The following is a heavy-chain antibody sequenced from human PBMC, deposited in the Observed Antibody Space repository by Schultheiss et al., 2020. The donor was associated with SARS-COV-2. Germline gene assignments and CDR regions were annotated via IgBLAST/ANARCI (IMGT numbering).Heavy chain of an antibody. J-gene: IGHJ6*02. CDR3: AKDGSNYPLIYYYYGMDV. CDR1: GGTFSSYA. Sequence: SVKVSCKASGGTFSSYAISWVRQAPGQGLEWMGGIIPIFGTANYAQKFQGRVTITADESTSTAYMELSSLRSEDTAVYYCAKDGSNYPLIYYYYGMDVWGQGTTVTVSS. CDR2: IIPIFGTA. V-gene: IGHV1-69*13. D-gene: IGHD4-11*01.